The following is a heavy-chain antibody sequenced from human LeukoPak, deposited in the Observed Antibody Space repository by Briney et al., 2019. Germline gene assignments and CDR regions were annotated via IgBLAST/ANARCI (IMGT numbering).Heavy chain of an antibody. Sequence: SETLSLTCIVSGGSISTTTYYWDWIRQPPGKGLEYIGSIYYSGSTYYTPSLKSRVTISIDTSKNQFSLKLISVTAADTAVYYCARFNFWSGYYDYWGQGTLVTVSS. CDR2: IYYSGST. V-gene: IGHV4-39*01. D-gene: IGHD3-3*01. CDR1: GGSISTTTYY. CDR3: ARFNFWSGYYDY. J-gene: IGHJ4*02.